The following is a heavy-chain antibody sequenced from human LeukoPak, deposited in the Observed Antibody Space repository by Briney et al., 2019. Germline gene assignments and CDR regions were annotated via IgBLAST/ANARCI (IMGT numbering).Heavy chain of an antibody. V-gene: IGHV3-23*01. CDR3: ASRYSSAWSLDY. CDR1: GFTFSSYA. D-gene: IGHD6-19*01. Sequence: GGSLRLSCAASGFTFSSYAMSWVRQAPGKGLEWVSAISGSGGGTYYADSVKGRFTISRDNSKNTLYLQMNSLRAEDTAVYYCASRYSSAWSLDYWGQGTLVTVSS. J-gene: IGHJ4*02. CDR2: ISGSGGGT.